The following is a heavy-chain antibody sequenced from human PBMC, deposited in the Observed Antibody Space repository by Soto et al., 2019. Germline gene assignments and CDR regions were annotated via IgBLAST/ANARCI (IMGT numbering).Heavy chain of an antibody. CDR1: GFTFTTSA. Sequence: ASVKVSCKASGFTFTTSAMQWVRQARGQRLEWIGWIVVGSANTNYAQKFQERVTITRDMSTSTAYMQLSSLRSEDTAVYYCAADPGYCSSTSCYNAFDIWGQGTMVTVSS. J-gene: IGHJ3*02. CDR3: AADPGYCSSTSCYNAFDI. V-gene: IGHV1-58*02. CDR2: IVVGSANT. D-gene: IGHD2-2*02.